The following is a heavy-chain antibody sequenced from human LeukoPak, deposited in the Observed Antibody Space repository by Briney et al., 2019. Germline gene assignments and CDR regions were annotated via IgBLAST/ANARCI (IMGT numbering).Heavy chain of an antibody. CDR3: ARRYYYDSSGYSDWFDP. Sequence: ASVKVSCKASGYTFTSYAMNWVRQAPGQGLEWMGWINTNTGNPTYAQGFTGRFVFSLDTSVGTAYLQISSLKAEDTAVYYCARRYYYDSSGYSDWFDPWGQGTLVTVSS. J-gene: IGHJ5*02. D-gene: IGHD3-22*01. V-gene: IGHV7-4-1*02. CDR2: INTNTGNP. CDR1: GYTFTSYA.